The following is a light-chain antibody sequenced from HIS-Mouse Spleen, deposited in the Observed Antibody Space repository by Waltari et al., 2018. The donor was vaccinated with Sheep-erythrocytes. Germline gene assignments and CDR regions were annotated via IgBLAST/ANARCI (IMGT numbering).Light chain of an antibody. CDR3: QAWDSRTVV. CDR2: QDN. J-gene: IGLJ2*01. Sequence: SYELTQPPSVSVSPGQTASIPCSGDKLGAKFACWYHQKPGQSPVLAIYQDNKRPSGVREGFAGSNAGNTATLSMSGTQAMDGADYYCQAWDSRTVVFGGGTKLTVL. CDR1: KLGAKF. V-gene: IGLV3-1*01.